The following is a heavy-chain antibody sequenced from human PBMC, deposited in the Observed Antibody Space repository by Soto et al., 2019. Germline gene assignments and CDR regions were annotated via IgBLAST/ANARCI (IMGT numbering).Heavy chain of an antibody. CDR1: GDSISSSTYY. CDR3: ARHDPDSSAPYYFDY. D-gene: IGHD3-22*01. V-gene: IGHV4-39*01. J-gene: IGHJ4*02. Sequence: SETLSLTCTVSGDSISSSTYYWGWIRQPPGKGLEWIGSIYYSGSTYYNPSLKSRVTISVDTSKNQFSLKLSSVTAADTAVYYCARHDPDSSAPYYFDYWGQGTLVTVSS. CDR2: IYYSGST.